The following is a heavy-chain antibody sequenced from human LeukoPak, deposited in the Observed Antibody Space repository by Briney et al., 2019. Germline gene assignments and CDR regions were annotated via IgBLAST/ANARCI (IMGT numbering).Heavy chain of an antibody. CDR1: GYTFTSYY. CDR2: INPSGGST. CDR3: ARTPLYCRTTNCYLGYHFDY. J-gene: IGHJ4*01. D-gene: IGHD2-2*01. V-gene: IGHV1-46*01. Sequence: GASVKVSCKASGYTFTSYYMHWVRQAPGQGLEWMGIINPSGGSTSYAQKFQGRVTISRDNAKNSLYLQMNSLTAADTALYYCARTPLYCRTTNCYLGYHFDYWGHGVLVTVSS.